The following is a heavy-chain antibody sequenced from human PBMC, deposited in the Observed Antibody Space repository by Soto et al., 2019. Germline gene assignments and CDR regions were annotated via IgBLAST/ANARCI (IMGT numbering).Heavy chain of an antibody. CDR3: TRMSRSFDY. J-gene: IGHJ4*02. CDR1: GYPFSNYH. CDR2: IDPDNGRT. Sequence: QVLLEQSGAEVRRPGASVKISCQASGYPFSNYHMHWVRQAPGQGLEWMGMIDPDNGRTKFAQSLQGRVTMTRDTSTNSVYIERRALKSEDTDIYFCTRMSRSFDYWGQGSHVTVSS. V-gene: IGHV1-46*03.